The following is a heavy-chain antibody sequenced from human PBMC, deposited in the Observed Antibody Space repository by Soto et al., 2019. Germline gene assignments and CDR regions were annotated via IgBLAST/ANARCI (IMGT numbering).Heavy chain of an antibody. Sequence: VQLVESGGGVVQPGRSLRLSCAASGFTFSSYGMHWVRQAPGKGLEWVAVISGSGGSTYYADSVKGRFTISRDNSKNTLYLQMNSLRAEDTAVYYCAKGGYSYDFWGGMDVWGQGTTVTVSS. CDR3: AKGGYSYDFWGGMDV. D-gene: IGHD5-18*01. J-gene: IGHJ6*02. CDR1: GFTFSSYG. CDR2: ISGSGGST. V-gene: IGHV3-23*04.